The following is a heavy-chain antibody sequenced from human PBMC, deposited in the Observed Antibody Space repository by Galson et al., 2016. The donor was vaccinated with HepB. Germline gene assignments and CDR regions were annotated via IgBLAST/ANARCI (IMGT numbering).Heavy chain of an antibody. CDR3: AKAHPSGGTYYERSGLGYYFDH. CDR1: GFTFSNYA. CDR2: VSYNGGRE. V-gene: IGHV3-30*18. J-gene: IGHJ4*02. D-gene: IGHD3-22*01. Sequence: SLRLSCAASGFTFSNYAMHWVRQAPGKGLEWLALVSYNGGREYFADSMKGRLTVSRDNSKNTLSLQMNSLRPEDTAVYYCAKAHPSGGTYYERSGLGYYFDHWGQGTLVTVSS.